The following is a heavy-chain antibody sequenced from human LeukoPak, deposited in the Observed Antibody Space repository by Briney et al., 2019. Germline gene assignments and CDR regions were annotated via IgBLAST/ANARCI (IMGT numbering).Heavy chain of an antibody. V-gene: IGHV3-7*01. Sequence: PGGSLRLSCAASGFTFSSYWMSWVHQAPGKGLGWVANIKQDGSEKYYVDSVTGRFTISRDNAKNSLYQQMTSLRAEDTAVYYCTRRGSGWFLAFDIWGQGTMVTVSS. CDR1: GFTFSSYW. J-gene: IGHJ3*02. D-gene: IGHD6-19*01. CDR3: TRRGSGWFLAFDI. CDR2: IKQDGSEK.